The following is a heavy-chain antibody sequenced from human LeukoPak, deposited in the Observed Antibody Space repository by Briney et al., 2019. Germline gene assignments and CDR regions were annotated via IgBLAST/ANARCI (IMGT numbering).Heavy chain of an antibody. CDR1: GLTFSNYW. J-gene: IGHJ4*02. CDR2: IKEDGSEK. D-gene: IGHD3-10*01. CDR3: ARAGSHWHYVY. V-gene: IGHV3-7*03. Sequence: QPGGSLRLSCAASGLTFSNYWMSWVRQAPGKGLEWVANIKEDGSEKYYVDSMKGRFTISRDNAKNSLYLQMSSLRVEDTAVYYCARAGSHWHYVYWGQGTVVTVSS.